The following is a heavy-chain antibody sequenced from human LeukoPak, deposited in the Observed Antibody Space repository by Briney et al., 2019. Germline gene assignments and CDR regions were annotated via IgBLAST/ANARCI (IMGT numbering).Heavy chain of an antibody. CDR2: INHSGST. CDR3: ARGTRSAAWYFDL. D-gene: IGHD3-10*01. J-gene: IGHJ2*01. Sequence: SETLSLTCAVYGGSFSGYYWSWIRQPPGRGLEWIGEINHSGSTNYNPSLKSRVTISVDTSKNQFSLKLSSVTAADTAVYYCARGTRSAAWYFDLWGRGTLVTVSS. CDR1: GGSFSGYY. V-gene: IGHV4-34*01.